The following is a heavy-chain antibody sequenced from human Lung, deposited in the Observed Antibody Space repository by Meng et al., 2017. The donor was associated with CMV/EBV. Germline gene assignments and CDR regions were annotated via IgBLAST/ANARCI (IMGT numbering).Heavy chain of an antibody. CDR1: GFTFSGSA. D-gene: IGHD2-2*01. J-gene: IGHJ6*02. CDR2: IRSKANSYAT. V-gene: IGHV3-73*01. Sequence: GGSLRLXXAASGFTFSGSAMHWVRQASGKGLEWVGRIRSKANSYATAYAASVKGRFTISRDDSKNTAYLQMNSLKTEDTAVYYCTRRGPAAMGGMDVWGQGTTVTVSS. CDR3: TRRGPAAMGGMDV.